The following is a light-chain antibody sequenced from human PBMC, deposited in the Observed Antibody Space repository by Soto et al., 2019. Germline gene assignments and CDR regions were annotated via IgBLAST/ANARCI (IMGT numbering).Light chain of an antibody. Sequence: DIQMTQSPSSLSASVGDRVTITCRASQSISSYLNWYQQKPGKAPKLLIYAASNLQSKVPSRFSASGSGKDFNLTISSQQPEDYATYYCHQSYSTPLTFGGGTKVEIK. CDR3: HQSYSTPLT. CDR2: AAS. CDR1: QSISSY. V-gene: IGKV1-39*01. J-gene: IGKJ4*01.